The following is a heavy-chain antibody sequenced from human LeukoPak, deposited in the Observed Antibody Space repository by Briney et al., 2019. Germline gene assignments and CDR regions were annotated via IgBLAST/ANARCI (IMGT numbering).Heavy chain of an antibody. CDR1: GFTFSNYW. Sequence: PGGSLRLSCAASGFTFSNYWMSWVRQAPGKGLKWVANIKEDGSEKYYADSVKGRFTISRDNAKNSLNLQMNSLRAEDTAVYYSAREGLWVGLDSGKTRQAYWESWGQGTMVTVSS. D-gene: IGHD2-21*01. J-gene: IGHJ3*01. CDR2: IKEDGSEK. CDR3: AREGLWVGLDSGKTRQAYWES. V-gene: IGHV3-7*04.